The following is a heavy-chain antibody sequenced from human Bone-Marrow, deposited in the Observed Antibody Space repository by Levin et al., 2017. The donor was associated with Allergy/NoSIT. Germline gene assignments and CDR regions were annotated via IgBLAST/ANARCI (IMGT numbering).Heavy chain of an antibody. CDR1: GGSISSSSYY. Sequence: SQTLSLTCTVSGGSISSSSYYWGWIRQPPGKGLEWIGSIYYSGITYYNPSLKSRVTISVDTSKNQFSLELNSVTAADTALYYCARDFWSGYSEFDPWGQGTLVTVSS. V-gene: IGHV4-39*07. CDR3: ARDFWSGYSEFDP. CDR2: IYYSGIT. J-gene: IGHJ5*02. D-gene: IGHD3-3*01.